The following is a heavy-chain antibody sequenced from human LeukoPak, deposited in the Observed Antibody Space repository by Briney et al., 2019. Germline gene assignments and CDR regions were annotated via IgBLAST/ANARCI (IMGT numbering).Heavy chain of an antibody. D-gene: IGHD6-19*01. V-gene: IGHV1-2*02. CDR2: INPNSGGT. CDR1: GYTFTGYY. J-gene: IGHJ5*02. CDR3: ARDSSGWYLDWFDP. Sequence: VKVSCKASGYTFTGYYMHWVRQAPGQGLEWMGWINPNSGGTNYAQKFQGRVTMTRDTSISTAYMELSRLRSDDTAVYYCARDSSGWYLDWFDPWGQGTLVTLSS.